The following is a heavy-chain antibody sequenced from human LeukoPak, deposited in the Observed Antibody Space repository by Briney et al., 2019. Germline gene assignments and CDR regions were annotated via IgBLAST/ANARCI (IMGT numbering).Heavy chain of an antibody. V-gene: IGHV3-15*01. CDR2: LKSKTERGTT. J-gene: IGHJ4*02. D-gene: IGHD6-13*01. CDR3: ASEHIAGALWYFDY. Sequence: GGSLRLSCAASGLTFSSAWMTWVRQAPGKGLEWVGRLKSKTERGTTDYAAPVRGRFTISRDDSRDTVYLQMNSLKTEDTAVYYCASEHIAGALWYFDYWGQGTLVTVSS. CDR1: GLTFSSAW.